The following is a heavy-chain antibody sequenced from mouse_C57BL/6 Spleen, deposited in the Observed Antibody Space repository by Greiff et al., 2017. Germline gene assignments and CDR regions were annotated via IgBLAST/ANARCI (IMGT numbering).Heavy chain of an antibody. J-gene: IGHJ4*01. CDR1: GYAFSSSW. CDR3: ADSHYYAMDY. Sequence: QVQLQQSGPELVKPGASVKISCKASGYAFSSSWMNWVKQRPGKGLEWIGRIYPGDGDTNYNGKFKGKATLTADKSSSTAYMQLSSLTSEDSAVYFCADSHYYAMDYGGQGTSVTVSS. CDR2: IYPGDGDT. V-gene: IGHV1-82*01.